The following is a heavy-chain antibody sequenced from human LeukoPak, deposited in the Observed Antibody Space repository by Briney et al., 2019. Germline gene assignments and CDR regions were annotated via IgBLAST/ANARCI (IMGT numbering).Heavy chain of an antibody. CDR1: GGSISSGSYY. V-gene: IGHV4-61*02. Sequence: SETLSLTCTVSGGSISSGSYYWSWIRQPAGKGLEWIGRISSSGSTNYNPSLKSRVTISVDTSKNQFSLKLSSVTAADTAVYYCARVRPGGPRAPDYWGQGTLVTVSS. CDR3: ARVRPGGPRAPDY. J-gene: IGHJ4*02. CDR2: ISSSGST.